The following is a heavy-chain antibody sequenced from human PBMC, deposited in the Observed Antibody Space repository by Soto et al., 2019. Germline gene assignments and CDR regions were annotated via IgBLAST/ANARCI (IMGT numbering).Heavy chain of an antibody. CDR3: ARGGRRSPGMDV. CDR2: IYHSGST. Sequence: SETLSLTCTVSGGSISSYYWSWIRQHPGKGLEWIGYIYHSGSTYYNPSLKSRVTILADTSKNQLSLKLSSVTAADTAVYYCARGGRRSPGMDVWGQGTTVTVPS. D-gene: IGHD3-16*01. CDR1: GGSISSYY. J-gene: IGHJ6*02. V-gene: IGHV4-59*06.